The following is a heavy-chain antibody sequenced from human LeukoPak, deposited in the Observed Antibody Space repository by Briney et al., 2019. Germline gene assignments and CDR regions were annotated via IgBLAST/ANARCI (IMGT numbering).Heavy chain of an antibody. Sequence: SETLSLTCTVSGGSISSSSYYWGWIRQPPGKGLEWIGSIYYSGSTYYNPSLKSRVTISVDTSKNQFSLKLSSVTAADTAVYYCMSRDYVHYYYYMDVWGKGTTVTISS. D-gene: IGHD4-17*01. V-gene: IGHV4-39*01. CDR2: IYYSGST. CDR3: MSRDYVHYYYYMDV. CDR1: GGSISSSSYY. J-gene: IGHJ6*03.